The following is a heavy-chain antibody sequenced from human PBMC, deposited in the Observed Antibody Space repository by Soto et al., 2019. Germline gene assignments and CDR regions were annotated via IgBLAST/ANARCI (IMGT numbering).Heavy chain of an antibody. CDR1: GFTFDDYA. Sequence: EVQLVESGGGLVQPGRSLRLSCAASGFTFDDYAMQWVRQAPGKGLEWVSGINWKSGSIGYADSVKGRFTISRDNAKNSLYLQMNSLRTEDTALYYCAKEKGFGGVRKGMDVWGQGTTVTVSS. J-gene: IGHJ6*02. V-gene: IGHV3-9*01. D-gene: IGHD3-16*01. CDR2: INWKSGSI. CDR3: AKEKGFGGVRKGMDV.